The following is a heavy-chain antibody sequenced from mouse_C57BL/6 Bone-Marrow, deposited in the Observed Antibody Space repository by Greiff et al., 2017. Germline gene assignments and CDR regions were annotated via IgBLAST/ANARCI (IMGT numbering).Heavy chain of an antibody. J-gene: IGHJ2*01. V-gene: IGHV1-26*01. CDR1: GYTFTDYY. D-gene: IGHD2-3*01. CDR3: ARSGWFFDY. Sequence: VQLQQSGPELVKPGASVKISCKASGYTFTDYYMNWVKQSHGKSLEWIGDINPNNGGTSYNQKFKGKATLTADKSSSTAYMELRSLTSEDSAVYFCARSGWFFDYWGQGTTLTVSS. CDR2: INPNNGGT.